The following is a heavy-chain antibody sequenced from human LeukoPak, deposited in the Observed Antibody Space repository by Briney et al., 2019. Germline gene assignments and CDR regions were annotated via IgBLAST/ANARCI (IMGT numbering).Heavy chain of an antibody. CDR3: ARHSGGTFFDY. V-gene: IGHV1-18*01. CDR2: ISTYSGNT. CDR1: GYTFTSYG. J-gene: IGHJ4*02. Sequence: GASVKVSCKASGYTFTSYGISWVRQAPGQGLEWMGRISTYSGNTNYAQKLQGRVIMTTDSSTSTAYMELKSLRSDDTAVYYCARHSGGTFFDYWGQGTLVTVSS. D-gene: IGHD4-23*01.